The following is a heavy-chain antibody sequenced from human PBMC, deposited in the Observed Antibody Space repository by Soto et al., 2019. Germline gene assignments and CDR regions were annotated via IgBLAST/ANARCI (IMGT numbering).Heavy chain of an antibody. J-gene: IGHJ6*02. CDR2: INAGNGNT. CDR3: ARDPTYYDFWSGWHYYGMDV. Sequence: ASVKVSCKASGYTFTGYYMHWVRQAPGQRLEWMGWINAGNGNTKYSQKFQGRVTITRDTSASTAYMELSSLRSEDTAVYHCARDPTYYDFWSGWHYYGMDVWGQGTTVTVSS. V-gene: IGHV1-3*01. CDR1: GYTFTGYY. D-gene: IGHD3-3*01.